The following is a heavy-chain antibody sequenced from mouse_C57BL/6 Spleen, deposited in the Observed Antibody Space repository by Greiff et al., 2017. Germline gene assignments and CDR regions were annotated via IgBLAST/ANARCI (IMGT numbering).Heavy chain of an antibody. CDR3: ARTATVVATRSWYFDV. V-gene: IGHV1-61*01. CDR2: IYPSDSET. CDR1: GYTFTSYW. Sequence: QVQLKQPGAELVRPGSSVKLSCKASGYTFTSYWMDWVKQRPGQGLEWIGNIYPSDSETHYNQKFKDKATLTVDKSSSTAYMQLSSLTSEDSAVYYCARTATVVATRSWYFDVWGTGTTVTVSS. J-gene: IGHJ1*03. D-gene: IGHD1-1*01.